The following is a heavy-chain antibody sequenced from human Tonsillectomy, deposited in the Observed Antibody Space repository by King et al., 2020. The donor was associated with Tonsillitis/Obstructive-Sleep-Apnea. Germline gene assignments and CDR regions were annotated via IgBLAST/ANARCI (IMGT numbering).Heavy chain of an antibody. D-gene: IGHD6-13*01. CDR2: ISVYNGNT. Sequence: QLVQSGAEVKKTGASVKVSCKASGYTFTSYGICRVRQAPGQGLEWMGWISVYNGNTNYAQKLQGRVTMTTDISTSTAYMELRSLRSDDTAVYYCARRGSGGSWSQVDYWGEGTLVTVSS. CDR1: GYTFTSYG. V-gene: IGHV1-18*04. CDR3: ARRGSGGSWSQVDY. J-gene: IGHJ4*02.